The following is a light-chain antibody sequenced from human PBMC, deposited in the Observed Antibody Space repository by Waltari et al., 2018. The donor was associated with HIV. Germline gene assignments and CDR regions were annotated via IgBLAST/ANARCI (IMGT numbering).Light chain of an antibody. CDR1: RSNIGTNS. CDR2: SNS. J-gene: IGLJ2*01. Sequence: QSELTQSPSASGTPGQRVTISCSGSRSNIGTNSVTWYQQLPGTAPKLLIYSNSQRPSGVPDRFSGSKSGTSASLAITGLQSEDEADYYCAAWDDSLNGHVVFGGGTKLTVL. CDR3: AAWDDSLNGHVV. V-gene: IGLV1-44*01.